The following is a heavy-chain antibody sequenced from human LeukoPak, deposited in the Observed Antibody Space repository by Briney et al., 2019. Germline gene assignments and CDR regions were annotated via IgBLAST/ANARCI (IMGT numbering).Heavy chain of an antibody. D-gene: IGHD5-18*01. CDR2: IYYSGST. J-gene: IGHJ4*02. V-gene: IGHV4-39*01. CDR1: GGSISSNSYY. CDR3: ARLRDTAMAGPFDY. Sequence: SETLSLTCAVSGGSISSNSYYWAWIRQPPGKGLEWIGSIYYSGSTYYNPSLKSRVTISVDRSKNQFSLRLSSVTAADTAVYYCARLRDTAMAGPFDYWGQGTLVTVPS.